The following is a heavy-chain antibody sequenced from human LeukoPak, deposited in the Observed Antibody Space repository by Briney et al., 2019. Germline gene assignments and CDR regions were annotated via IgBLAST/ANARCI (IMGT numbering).Heavy chain of an antibody. V-gene: IGHV3-72*01. CDR2: TRDKHNTYTT. J-gene: IGHJ3*02. CDR1: GFTFSDQY. Sequence: PGGSLRLSCAASGFTFSDQYMDWVRQAPGKGLEWVGRTRDKHNTYTTEYAASVKGRFTISRDDSKNSLYLLMNSLKIEDTAIYYCARVVADVFDIWGQGTMVTVSS. D-gene: IGHD2-15*01. CDR3: ARVVADVFDI.